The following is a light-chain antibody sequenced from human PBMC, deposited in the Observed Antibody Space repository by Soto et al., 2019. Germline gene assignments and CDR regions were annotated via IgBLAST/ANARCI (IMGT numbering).Light chain of an antibody. CDR2: IEGGGTY. Sequence: QPVLTQSSSASDAMESAAKLTCTLIRGHGNYIISSHQQQPGKATRYLMKIEGGGTYNKESGVPDRFSGSSSGADGYVAIANLHPAYEADDFGESWHSNSVVFGGGTKVTVL. CDR3: ESWHSNSVV. V-gene: IGLV4-60*03. J-gene: IGLJ2*01. CDR1: RGHGNYI.